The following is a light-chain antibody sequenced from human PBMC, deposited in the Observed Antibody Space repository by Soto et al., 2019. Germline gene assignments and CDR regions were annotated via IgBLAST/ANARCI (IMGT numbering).Light chain of an antibody. CDR1: QGIGTD. Sequence: DIQMTQSPSSLSASVGDRVTITCRASQGIGTDLGWYQQKPGKAPKRLIYAASSLQSGVPSRFSGSGSGTEFTLTISSLQPEDFATYYCLQHNSYPVTFGQGTKVEIK. J-gene: IGKJ1*01. CDR2: AAS. CDR3: LQHNSYPVT. V-gene: IGKV1-17*01.